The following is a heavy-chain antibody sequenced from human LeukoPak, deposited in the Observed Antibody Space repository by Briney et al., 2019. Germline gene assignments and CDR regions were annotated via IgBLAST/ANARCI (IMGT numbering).Heavy chain of an antibody. V-gene: IGHV4-28*01. Sequence: PSETLSLTCAVSGYSTSSRNWWGWIRQPPGKGLERIGHIFYSGDTYYSPSLKGRVTMSIDTSQNQFSLKLTSVTAVDTAVYFCARYGGDSDWYFDLWGRGTLVTVSS. J-gene: IGHJ2*01. CDR2: IFYSGDT. D-gene: IGHD4-23*01. CDR3: ARYGGDSDWYFDL. CDR1: GYSTSSRNW.